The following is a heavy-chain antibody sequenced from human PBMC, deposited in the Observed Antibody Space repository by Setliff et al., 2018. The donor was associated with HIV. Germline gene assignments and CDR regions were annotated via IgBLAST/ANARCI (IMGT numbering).Heavy chain of an antibody. CDR2: ITYSGSA. V-gene: IGHV4-30-4*08. CDR3: GRGPRAASSGYFKD. J-gene: IGHJ1*01. D-gene: IGHD6-13*01. Sequence: SETLSLTCTVSGGSISSDDYYWNWIRQPPGKGLEWIGYITYSGSAYYNPSLKSRVTISIDPSNNQFSLMLTSVTAADTATYFCGRGPRAASSGYFKDWGQGTLVTVSS. CDR1: GGSISSDDYY.